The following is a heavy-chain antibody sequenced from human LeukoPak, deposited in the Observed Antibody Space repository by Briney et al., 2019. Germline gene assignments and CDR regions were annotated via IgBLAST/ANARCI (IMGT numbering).Heavy chain of an antibody. Sequence: GASVKVSCKASVGTFSSYAISWVRQAPGQGLEWMGGIIPIFGTANYAQKFQGRVTITADESTSTAYMELSSLRSEDTAVYYCARSHYYGSGMSSDYWGQGTLVTVSS. CDR2: IIPIFGTA. CDR1: VGTFSSYA. CDR3: ARSHYYGSGMSSDY. D-gene: IGHD3-10*01. V-gene: IGHV1-69*01. J-gene: IGHJ4*02.